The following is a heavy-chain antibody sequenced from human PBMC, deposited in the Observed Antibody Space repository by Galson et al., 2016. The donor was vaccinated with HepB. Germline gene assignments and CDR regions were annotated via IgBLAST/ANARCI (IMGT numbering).Heavy chain of an antibody. Sequence: SVKVSCKASGYILTGYYVHWVRQAPGQGLEWMAWIDPRSGGTFYAENFQGRVTMTRDTSINTAYMELSRLRSADTAVYYCARLRRIVTTGSWSSPSYFDYWGQGTLSPSPQ. J-gene: IGHJ4*02. CDR2: IDPRSGGT. CDR1: GYILTGYY. CDR3: ARLRRIVTTGSWSSPSYFDY. D-gene: IGHD1-26*01. V-gene: IGHV1-2*02.